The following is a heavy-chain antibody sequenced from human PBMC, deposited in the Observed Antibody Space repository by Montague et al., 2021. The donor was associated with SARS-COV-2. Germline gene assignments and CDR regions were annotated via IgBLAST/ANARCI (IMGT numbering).Heavy chain of an antibody. CDR3: ARAHSGSWAHLDN. V-gene: IGHV4-61*02. J-gene: IGHJ4*02. Sequence: TLSLTCTVSGGSISSGSYYWSWIWQPAGKGLEWIGRIYTSGTTDYSFSLKSRVTISVDTSKNQFSLKLTSVTAADTAVYYCARAHSGSWAHLDNWGRGSLVTVSS. D-gene: IGHD5-12*01. CDR1: GGSISSGSYY. CDR2: IYTSGTT.